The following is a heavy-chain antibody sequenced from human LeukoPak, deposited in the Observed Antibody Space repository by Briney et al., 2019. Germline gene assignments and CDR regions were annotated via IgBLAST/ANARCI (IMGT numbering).Heavy chain of an antibody. V-gene: IGHV1-18*01. CDR2: ISAYNGNT. CDR3: ARVDRSGGSHY. CDR1: GGTFSSYA. Sequence: ASVKVSCKASGGTFSSYAISWVRQAPGQGLEWMGWISAYNGNTNYAQKFQGRVTMTTDTSTSTAYMELRSLRSDDTAVYYCARVDRSGGSHYWGQGTLVTVSS. D-gene: IGHD2-15*01. J-gene: IGHJ4*02.